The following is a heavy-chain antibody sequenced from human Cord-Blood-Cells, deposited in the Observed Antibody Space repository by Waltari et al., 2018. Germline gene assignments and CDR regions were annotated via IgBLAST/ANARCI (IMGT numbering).Heavy chain of an antibody. D-gene: IGHD3-3*01. CDR3: AKDTDDFWSGYLDY. Sequence: QVQLVESGGGVVQPGMSLRLSCAASGFTFSSYGMHWVRQAPGKGLEWVAVISYDGSNKYYADSVKGRFTISRDNSKNTLYLQMNSLRAEDMAVYYCAKDTDDFWSGYLDYWGQGTLVTVSS. CDR2: ISYDGSNK. V-gene: IGHV3-30*18. J-gene: IGHJ4*02. CDR1: GFTFSSYG.